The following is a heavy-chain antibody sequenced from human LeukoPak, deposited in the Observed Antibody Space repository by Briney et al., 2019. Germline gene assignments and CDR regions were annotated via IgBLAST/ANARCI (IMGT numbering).Heavy chain of an antibody. CDR2: IWYDGSNK. D-gene: IGHD3-22*01. CDR1: GFTFSSYG. Sequence: PGGSLRLSCAASGFTFSSYGMHWVRQAPGKGLEWVAVIWYDGSNKYYADSVKGRFTISRDNSKNTLYLQMNSLRAEDTAVYYCAGPVTSYYYDTTPPFDPWGQGTLVTVSS. V-gene: IGHV3-33*01. J-gene: IGHJ5*02. CDR3: AGPVTSYYYDTTPPFDP.